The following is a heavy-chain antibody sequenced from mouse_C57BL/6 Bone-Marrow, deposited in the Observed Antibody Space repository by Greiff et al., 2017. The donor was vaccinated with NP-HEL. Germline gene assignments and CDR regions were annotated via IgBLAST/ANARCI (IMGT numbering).Heavy chain of an antibody. CDR2: INPNNGGT. CDR1: GYTFTDYY. D-gene: IGHD3-2*02. V-gene: IGHV1-26*01. J-gene: IGHJ2*01. CDR3: ARKRELRPFDD. Sequence: VQLQQSGPELVKPGASVKISCKASGYTFTDYYMNWVKQSHGKSLEWIGDINPNNGGTSYNQKFKGKATLTVDKSSSTAYMELRSLTSEDSAVYYCARKRELRPFDDWGQGTTLTVSS.